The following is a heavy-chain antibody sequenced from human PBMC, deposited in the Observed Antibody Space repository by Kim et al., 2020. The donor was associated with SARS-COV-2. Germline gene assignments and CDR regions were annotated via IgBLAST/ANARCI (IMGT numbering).Heavy chain of an antibody. Sequence: GGSLRLSCAASGFTFSSYGMHWVRQAPGKGLEWVAVISYDGSNKYYADSVKGRFTISRDNSKNTLYLQMNSLRAEDTAVYYCAKDLLSGSYCYWGQGTLVTVSS. CDR3: AKDLLSGSYCY. V-gene: IGHV3-30*18. D-gene: IGHD1-26*01. CDR1: GFTFSSYG. CDR2: ISYDGSNK. J-gene: IGHJ4*02.